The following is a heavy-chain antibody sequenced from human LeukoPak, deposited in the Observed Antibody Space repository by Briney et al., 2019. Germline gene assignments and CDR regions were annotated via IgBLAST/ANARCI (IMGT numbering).Heavy chain of an antibody. CDR3: ARDTRVDSGNYYGAFDI. J-gene: IGHJ3*02. Sequence: PGGSLRLSCAASGFTFSSYSMNWVRQAPGKGLEWVSSISSSSSYIYYADSVKGRFTISRDNAKNSLYLQMNSLRAEDTAVYYCARDTRVDSGNYYGAFDIWGQGTMVTVSS. CDR2: ISSSSSYI. D-gene: IGHD1-26*01. V-gene: IGHV3-21*01. CDR1: GFTFSSYS.